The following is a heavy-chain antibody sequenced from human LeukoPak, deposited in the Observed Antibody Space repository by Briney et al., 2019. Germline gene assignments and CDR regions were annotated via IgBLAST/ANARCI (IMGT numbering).Heavy chain of an antibody. Sequence: GRSLRLSCAASGFTFSSYGMHWVRQAPGKGLEWVAVIWYDGSNKYYADSVKGRFTISRDDSKNTLYLQMNSLRAEDTAVHYCAKAPGNGGNFYYFDYWGQGTLVTVSS. V-gene: IGHV3-33*06. D-gene: IGHD4-23*01. J-gene: IGHJ4*02. CDR3: AKAPGNGGNFYYFDY. CDR1: GFTFSSYG. CDR2: IWYDGSNK.